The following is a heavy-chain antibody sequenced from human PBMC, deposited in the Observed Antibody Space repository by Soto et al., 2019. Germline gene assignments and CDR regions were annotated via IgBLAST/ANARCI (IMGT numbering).Heavy chain of an antibody. Sequence: GESLKISCKGSGYSFTSYWIGWVRQMPGKGLEWMGIIYPGDSDTRYSPSFQGQVTISADKSISTAYLQWGSLKASDTAMYYCARLQRSITMVRGVTNHFDYWGQGTLVTVSS. D-gene: IGHD3-10*01. CDR2: IYPGDSDT. CDR1: GYSFTSYW. J-gene: IGHJ4*02. V-gene: IGHV5-51*01. CDR3: ARLQRSITMVRGVTNHFDY.